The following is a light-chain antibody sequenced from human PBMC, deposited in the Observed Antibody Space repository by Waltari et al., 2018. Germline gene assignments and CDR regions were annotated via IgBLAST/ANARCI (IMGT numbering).Light chain of an antibody. Sequence: EIVMTQSPATLYMSPGERATLSCRASQSVTTKLAWYQQKPGQAPRLLIYGASSRAAGIPGRFSGSGSGTEFTLTISSLQSEDFATYYCQQRNSYPITFGQGTRLEIK. J-gene: IGKJ5*01. CDR2: GAS. CDR1: QSVTTK. CDR3: QQRNSYPIT. V-gene: IGKV3-15*01.